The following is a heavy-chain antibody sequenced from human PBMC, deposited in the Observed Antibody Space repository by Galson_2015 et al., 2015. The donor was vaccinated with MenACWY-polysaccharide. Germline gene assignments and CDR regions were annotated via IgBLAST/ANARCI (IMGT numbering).Heavy chain of an antibody. CDR3: AGGGHRAPLDC. D-gene: IGHD3-10*01. CDR1: GFTFSSYA. Sequence: SLRLSCAAPGFTFSSYAMSWVRQAPGKGLAWVSSISASGATTYYADSVKGRFTVSRDNSKNTLYLQMNSLRAEDTAVYYCAGGGHRAPLDCWGQGTLVTASS. V-gene: IGHV3-23*01. CDR2: ISASGATT. J-gene: IGHJ4*02.